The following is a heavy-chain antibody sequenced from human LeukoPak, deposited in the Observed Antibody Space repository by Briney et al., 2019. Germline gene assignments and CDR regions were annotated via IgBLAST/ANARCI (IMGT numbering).Heavy chain of an antibody. V-gene: IGHV3-30*02. D-gene: IGHD3-3*01. Sequence: GGSLRLSCAASGFTFRNYGMHWVRQAPGKGLEWVAFIRYDGSNKYYADSVKGRFTISRDNSKNTLYLQMNSLRAEDTAVYYCAKVAVTYYDFWSGWGQGTLVTVSS. CDR1: GFTFRNYG. CDR2: IRYDGSNK. CDR3: AKVAVTYYDFWSG. J-gene: IGHJ4*02.